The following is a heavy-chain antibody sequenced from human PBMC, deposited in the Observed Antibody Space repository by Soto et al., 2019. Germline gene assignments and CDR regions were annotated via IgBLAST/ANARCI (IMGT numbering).Heavy chain of an antibody. V-gene: IGHV1-24*01. D-gene: IGHD3-3*01. CDR3: ATSLRSGFGVVITIFDY. CDR1: GYTLTELS. Sequence: ASVKVSCKVSGYTLTELSMHWVRQAPGKGLEWMGGFDPEDGETIYARKFQGRVTMTEDTSTDTAYMELSSLRSEDTAVYYCATSLRSGFGVVITIFDYWGQGTLLTVSS. CDR2: FDPEDGET. J-gene: IGHJ4*02.